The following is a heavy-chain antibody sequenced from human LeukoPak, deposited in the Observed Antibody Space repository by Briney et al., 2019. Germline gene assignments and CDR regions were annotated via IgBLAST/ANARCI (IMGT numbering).Heavy chain of an antibody. CDR3: ARRWLTGDHWVRYFDL. V-gene: IGHV3-23*01. CDR2: LTGSGWST. D-gene: IGHD7-27*01. CDR1: GFAFRSYA. J-gene: IGHJ2*01. Sequence: GGSLRLSCAASGFAFRSYAMSWVRQTPVKGLEWVSSLTGSGWSTFYADSVQGRFTISRDNSKNTLYLQMNSLRAEDTAVYYCARRWLTGDHWVRYFDLWGRGTLVTVSS.